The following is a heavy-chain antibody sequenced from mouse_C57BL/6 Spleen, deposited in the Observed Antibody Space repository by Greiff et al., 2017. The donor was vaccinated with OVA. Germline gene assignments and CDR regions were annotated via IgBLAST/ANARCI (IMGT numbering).Heavy chain of an antibody. V-gene: IGHV1-64*01. CDR3: ARPYYSDYFDY. CDR2: IHPNSGST. D-gene: IGHD2-12*01. J-gene: IGHJ2*01. CDR1: GYTFTSYW. Sequence: VQLQQPGAELVKPGASVKLSCKASGYTFTSYWMHWVKQRPGQGLEWIGMIHPNSGSTNYNEKFKSKATLTVDKSSSTAYMQLSSLTSEDSAVYYCARPYYSDYFDYWGQGTTLTVSS.